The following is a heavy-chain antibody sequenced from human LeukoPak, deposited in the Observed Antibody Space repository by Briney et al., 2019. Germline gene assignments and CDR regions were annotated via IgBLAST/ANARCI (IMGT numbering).Heavy chain of an antibody. V-gene: IGHV4-34*01. J-gene: IGHJ6*04. CDR3: AREKGMVYAFIFLDV. CDR2: INHSGST. CDR1: GGSFSGYY. D-gene: IGHD2-8*01. Sequence: PSETLSLTCAVYGGSFSGYYCSWIRQPPGKGLEWIGEINHSGSTNYNPSLRSRVTISVDTSKNQFSLKLSSVTAADTAVYYCAREKGMVYAFIFLDVWGKGTTVTVSS.